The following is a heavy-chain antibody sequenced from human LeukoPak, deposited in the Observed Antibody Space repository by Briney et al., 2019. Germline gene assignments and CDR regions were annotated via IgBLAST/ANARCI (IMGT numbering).Heavy chain of an antibody. D-gene: IGHD1-26*01. Sequence: SETLSLTCAVYGGSFSGYYWSWTRKPPGKGLEWIGEINHSGSTNYNPSLKCRVTISVDTSKNQFSLKLSSVTAADTAVYYCATIQISGSYWNYWGQGTLVTVSS. CDR3: ATIQISGSYWNY. CDR1: GGSFSGYY. V-gene: IGHV4-34*01. CDR2: INHSGST. J-gene: IGHJ4*02.